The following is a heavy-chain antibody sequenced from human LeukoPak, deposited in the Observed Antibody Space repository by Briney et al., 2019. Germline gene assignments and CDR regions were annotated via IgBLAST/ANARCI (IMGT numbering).Heavy chain of an antibody. CDR2: ISYDGSNK. Sequence: PGGSLRLSCAASGFTFSSYAMHWVRQAPGKGLEWVAVISYDGSNKYYADSVKGRSTISRDNSKKTLDLQMNSLRAEDTALYYCAKKYSNYVDYWGQGTLVTVSS. CDR1: GFTFSSYA. V-gene: IGHV3-30-3*01. J-gene: IGHJ4*02. D-gene: IGHD4-11*01. CDR3: AKKYSNYVDY.